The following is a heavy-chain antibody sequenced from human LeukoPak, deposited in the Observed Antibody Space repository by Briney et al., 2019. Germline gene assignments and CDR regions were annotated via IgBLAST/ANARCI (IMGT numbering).Heavy chain of an antibody. J-gene: IGHJ4*02. V-gene: IGHV3-15*01. D-gene: IGHD1-26*01. CDR2: IKSKTDGGTT. CDR3: TTVHFSGSRTYYFDY. Sequence: GGSLRLSCAASGFTFSNAWMSWVRQAPGKGLEWVCRIKSKTDGGTTDYAAPVKGRFTISRDDSKNTLYRQLNSLKTEDTAVYYCTTVHFSGSRTYYFDYWGQGTLVTVSS. CDR1: GFTFSNAW.